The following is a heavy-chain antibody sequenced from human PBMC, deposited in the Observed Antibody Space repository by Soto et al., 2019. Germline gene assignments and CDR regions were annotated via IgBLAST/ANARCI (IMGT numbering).Heavy chain of an antibody. D-gene: IGHD2-15*01. CDR2: IYYSGST. J-gene: IGHJ4*02. Sequence: PSETLSLTCTVSGGSISSYYWSWIRQPPGKGLEWIGYIYYSGSTNYNPSLKSRVTISVDTSKNQFSLKLSSVTAADTAVYYCARGYCSGGSCCNFDYWRQGTLVTVSS. V-gene: IGHV4-59*01. CDR1: GGSISSYY. CDR3: ARGYCSGGSCCNFDY.